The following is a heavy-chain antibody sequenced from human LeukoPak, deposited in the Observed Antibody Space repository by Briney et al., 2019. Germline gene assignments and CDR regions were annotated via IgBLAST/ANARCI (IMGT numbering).Heavy chain of an antibody. J-gene: IGHJ3*02. D-gene: IGHD3-16*01. Sequence: ASVKVSCKASGYTFTSYGISWVRQAPGQGLEWMGWISAYNGNTNYAQKLQGRVTMTTDTSTNTAYMELRSLRSDDTAVYYCARAPRSIMTFDIWGQGTMVTVSS. CDR2: ISAYNGNT. V-gene: IGHV1-18*01. CDR1: GYTFTSYG. CDR3: ARAPRSIMTFDI.